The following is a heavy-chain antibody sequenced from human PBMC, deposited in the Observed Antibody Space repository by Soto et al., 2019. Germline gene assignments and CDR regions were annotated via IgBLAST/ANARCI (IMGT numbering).Heavy chain of an antibody. CDR2: IKSKTDGGTT. CDR3: TTDLHYCSSTSCYESGP. Sequence: PGGSLRLSCASSGFTFSNAWMSLVRQAPGKGLEWVGRIKSKTDGGTTDYAAPVKGRFTISRDDSKNTLYLQMNGLKTEDTAVYYCTTDLHYCSSTSCYESGPWGQGTLVTVSS. V-gene: IGHV3-15*01. D-gene: IGHD2-2*01. J-gene: IGHJ5*02. CDR1: GFTFSNAW.